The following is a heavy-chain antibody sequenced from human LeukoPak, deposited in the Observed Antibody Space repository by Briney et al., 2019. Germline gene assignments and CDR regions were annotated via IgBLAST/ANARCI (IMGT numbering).Heavy chain of an antibody. CDR1: GGSISSGSYY. J-gene: IGHJ3*02. CDR2: IYTSGST. V-gene: IGHV4-61*02. D-gene: IGHD3-16*01. CDR3: ARGGGLYPRAVDI. Sequence: SQTLSLTCTVSGGSISSGSYYWSWIRPPAGKGLEWIGRIYTSGSTNYNPSLKCRVTISVDTYKNLFSLKLSSVTAADTAVYYWARGGGLYPRAVDIWGQGTMVTVSS.